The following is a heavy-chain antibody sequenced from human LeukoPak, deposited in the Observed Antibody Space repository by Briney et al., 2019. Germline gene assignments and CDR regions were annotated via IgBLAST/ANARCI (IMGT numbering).Heavy chain of an antibody. D-gene: IGHD1-26*01. CDR1: GFTFSDSW. CDR3: ATWSNAWEFDY. J-gene: IGHJ4*02. CDR2: IKEDGSDK. Sequence: PGGSLRLSCAASGFTFSDSWMTWVRQAPGKGLEWVAHIKEDGSDKYYVDSVTGRFTISRDNTKNSLYLQVSSLRAEDTAVYYCATWSNAWEFDYWGQGTLVAVSS. V-gene: IGHV3-7*05.